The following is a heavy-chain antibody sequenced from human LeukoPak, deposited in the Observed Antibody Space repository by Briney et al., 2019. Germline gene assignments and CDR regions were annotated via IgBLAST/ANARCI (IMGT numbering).Heavy chain of an antibody. CDR3: ARGQRWLQLPFDY. Sequence: SETLSPTCTVSGGSISSYYWSWIRQPPGKGLEWIGYIYYSGSTNYNPSLKSRVTISVDTSKNQFSLKLSSVTAPDTAVYYCARGQRWLQLPFDYWGQGTLVTVSS. CDR1: GGSISSYY. D-gene: IGHD5-24*01. V-gene: IGHV4-59*12. J-gene: IGHJ4*02. CDR2: IYYSGST.